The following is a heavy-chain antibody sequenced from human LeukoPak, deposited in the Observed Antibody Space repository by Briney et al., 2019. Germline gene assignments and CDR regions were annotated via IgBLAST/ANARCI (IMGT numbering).Heavy chain of an antibody. V-gene: IGHV3-23*01. D-gene: IGHD6-13*01. CDR2: ITDSGTGT. CDR3: AKKRAYSSSWPSFDY. CDR1: GFTFSSYA. J-gene: IGHJ4*02. Sequence: GGSLRLSCAASGFTFSSYALSWVRQAPGKGLEWVSGITDSGTGTYYADSVKGRFTISRDNSKNTLYLQMNSLRAEDTAVYYCAKKRAYSSSWPSFDYWGQGTLVTVSS.